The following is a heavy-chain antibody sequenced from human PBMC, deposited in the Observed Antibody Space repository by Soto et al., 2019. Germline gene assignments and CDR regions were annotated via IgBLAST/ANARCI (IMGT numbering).Heavy chain of an antibody. CDR3: ARDVTAMEALYYYDT. CDR1: GGTLNTYT. J-gene: IGHJ4*02. D-gene: IGHD5-18*01. CDR2: ILPFLGTT. V-gene: IGHV1-69*08. Sequence: QLQLVQSGAAVKKPGSSVKVSCKASGGTLNTYTISWVRQAPGQGLEWMGSILPFLGTTNYARKFQGRVTMNADQSTSTMELSSLRSEDTAVYFCARDVTAMEALYYYDTWGQGTLVTVSS.